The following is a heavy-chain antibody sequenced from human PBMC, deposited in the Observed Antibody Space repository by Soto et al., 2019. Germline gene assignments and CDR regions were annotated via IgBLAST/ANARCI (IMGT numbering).Heavy chain of an antibody. Sequence: PSETLSLTCTVSGGSISSGDYYWSWIRQPPGKGLEWIGYIYYSGSTYYNPSLKSRVTISVDTSKNQFSLKLSSVTAADTAVYYCAREEMATINGAFDIWGQGTMVTVSS. CDR2: IYYSGST. CDR3: AREEMATINGAFDI. J-gene: IGHJ3*02. V-gene: IGHV4-30-4*01. D-gene: IGHD5-12*01. CDR1: GGSISSGDYY.